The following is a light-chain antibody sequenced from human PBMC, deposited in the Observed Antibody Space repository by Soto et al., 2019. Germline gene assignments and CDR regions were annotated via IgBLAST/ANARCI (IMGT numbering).Light chain of an antibody. J-gene: IGKJ4*01. CDR3: QQSNSFPLT. V-gene: IGKV1-12*01. Sequence: ERPQSPPSVSASLEEGVAFLFRASQGIRTWLAWYQQKPGKAPKVLIYAASSLQSGVPSRFSGSGSGTDFTLTISSLQPEDSATYYCQQSNSFPLTFGGGTKV. CDR1: QGIRTW. CDR2: AAS.